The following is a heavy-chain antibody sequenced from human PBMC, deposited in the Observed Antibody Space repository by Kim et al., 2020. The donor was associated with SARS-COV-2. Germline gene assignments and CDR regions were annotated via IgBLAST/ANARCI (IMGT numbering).Heavy chain of an antibody. Sequence: GGSLRLSCAASGFTFSSYAMHWVRQAPGKGLEWVAVISYDGSNKYYADSVKGRFTISRDNSKNTLYLQMNSLRAEDTAVYYCARGALRYFDWLPPDYWGQGTLVTVSS. CDR3: ARGALRYFDWLPPDY. CDR1: GFTFSSYA. D-gene: IGHD3-9*01. V-gene: IGHV3-30*04. J-gene: IGHJ4*02. CDR2: ISYDGSNK.